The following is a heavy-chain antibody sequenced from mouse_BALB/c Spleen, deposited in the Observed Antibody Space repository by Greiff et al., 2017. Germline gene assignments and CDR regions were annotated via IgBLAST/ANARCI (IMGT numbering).Heavy chain of an antibody. CDR3: VRRRYYAMDY. Sequence: EVKLMESGGGLVQPKGSLKLSCAASGFTFNTYAMNWVRQAPGKGLEWVARIRSKSNNYATYYADSVKDRFTISRDDSQSMLYLQMNNLKTEDTARYCCVRRRYYAMDYWGQGTSVTVSS. J-gene: IGHJ4*01. CDR2: IRSKSNNYAT. CDR1: GFTFNTYA. V-gene: IGHV10-1*02.